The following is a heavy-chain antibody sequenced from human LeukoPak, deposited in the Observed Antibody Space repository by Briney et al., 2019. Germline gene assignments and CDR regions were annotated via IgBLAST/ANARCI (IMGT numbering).Heavy chain of an antibody. V-gene: IGHV3-33*01. Sequence: RPGGSLRLSCAASGFTFSSYVMHWVRQAPGKGLEWVAVIWYDGSNKYYADSVKGRFTISRDNAKNTLYMQMNSLRAEDTAVYYCAGDGLAVTTTVRWFDPWGQGTLVTVSS. CDR3: AGDGLAVTTTVRWFDP. D-gene: IGHD6-19*01. CDR1: GFTFSSYV. J-gene: IGHJ5*02. CDR2: IWYDGSNK.